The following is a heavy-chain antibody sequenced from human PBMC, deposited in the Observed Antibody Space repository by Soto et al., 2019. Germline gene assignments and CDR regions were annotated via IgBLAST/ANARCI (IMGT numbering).Heavy chain of an antibody. D-gene: IGHD1-20*01. V-gene: IGHV1-69*13. CDR3: ARITPTDSSYYYYGMDG. CDR1: GGTFSSYA. J-gene: IGHJ6*02. CDR2: IIPIFGTA. Sequence: ASVKVSCKASGGTFSSYAISWVRQAPGQGLEWMGGIIPIFGTANYAQKFQGRVTITADESTSTAYMELSSLRSEDTAVYYCARITPTDSSYYYYGMDGRGQGTKVTVSS.